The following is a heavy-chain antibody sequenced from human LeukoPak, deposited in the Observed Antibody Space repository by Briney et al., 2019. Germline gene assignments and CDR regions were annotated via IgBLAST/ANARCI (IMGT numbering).Heavy chain of an antibody. CDR1: GGSIRSSTYY. CDR3: ARSEYSYGADAFDI. Sequence: SETLSLTCTVSGGSIRSSTYYWGWIRQPPGKGLEWVGSIYYGGNTYYNPSLKSRLTISVDTSKNQFSLNLSSVTAADTAVYYCARSEYSYGADAFDIWGQGTMVTVSS. J-gene: IGHJ3*02. D-gene: IGHD5-18*01. CDR2: IYYGGNT. V-gene: IGHV4-39*01.